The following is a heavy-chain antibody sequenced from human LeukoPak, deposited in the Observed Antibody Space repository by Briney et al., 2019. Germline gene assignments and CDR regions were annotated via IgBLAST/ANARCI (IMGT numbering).Heavy chain of an antibody. CDR3: AKATSIAARRYYFDY. J-gene: IGHJ4*02. CDR1: GFTVIDNY. Sequence: PGGSLRLSCAASGFTVIDNYMTWVRQAPGKGLEWVSAISGSGGSTYYADSVKGRFTISRDNSKNTLYLQMNSLRAEDTAVYYCAKATSIAARRYYFDYWGQGTLVTVSS. D-gene: IGHD6-6*01. CDR2: ISGSGGST. V-gene: IGHV3-23*01.